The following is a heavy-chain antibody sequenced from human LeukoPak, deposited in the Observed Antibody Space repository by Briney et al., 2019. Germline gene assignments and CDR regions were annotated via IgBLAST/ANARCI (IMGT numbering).Heavy chain of an antibody. CDR3: ASTMIVVDAPFDY. V-gene: IGHV4-61*02. D-gene: IGHD3-22*01. Sequence: SQTLSLTCTVSGGSISSGSYYWSWIRQPAGKGLEWIGRIYTSGSTNYNPSLKSRVTISVDTSKNQFSLKLSSVTAADTAVYYCASTMIVVDAPFDYCGQGTLVTVSS. CDR1: GGSISSGSYY. CDR2: IYTSGST. J-gene: IGHJ4*02.